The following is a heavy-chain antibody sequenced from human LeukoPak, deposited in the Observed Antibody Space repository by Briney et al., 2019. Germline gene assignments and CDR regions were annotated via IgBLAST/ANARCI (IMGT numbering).Heavy chain of an antibody. CDR1: GGSISSGGYF. J-gene: IGHJ3*02. Sequence: TPSLTCAVSGGSISSGGYFWSWIRQHPGKGLEWIGCFYNSGRPYYNPSLKSQVTLSVNTSKNQFSLKLSSVTAADTAVYYCAKETPRGDWLLSRNAFDIWGQGTMVTVSS. CDR2: FYNSGRP. D-gene: IGHD3/OR15-3a*01. V-gene: IGHV4-31*11. CDR3: AKETPRGDWLLSRNAFDI.